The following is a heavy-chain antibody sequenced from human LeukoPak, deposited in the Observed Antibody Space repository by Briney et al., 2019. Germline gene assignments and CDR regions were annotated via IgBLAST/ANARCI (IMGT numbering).Heavy chain of an antibody. D-gene: IGHD2-21*01. Sequence: GGSLRLSCAASGFTFSSYAMSWVRQAPGKGLEWVSAISGSGGSTYYADSVKGRFTISRDNAKNTLFLQMNSLRAEDTAFYYCASSNSYLFARTWGQGTLVTVSS. CDR1: GFTFSSYA. CDR3: ASSNSYLFART. V-gene: IGHV3-23*01. CDR2: ISGSGGST. J-gene: IGHJ5*02.